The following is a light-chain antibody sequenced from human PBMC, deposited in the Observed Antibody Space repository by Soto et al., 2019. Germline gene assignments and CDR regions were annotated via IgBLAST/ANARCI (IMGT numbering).Light chain of an antibody. Sequence: QSVLTQPASVSGSPGQSITISCTGTNNDVGGHMYVSWYQHQAGEVPKLIIYETDARPSGVSHRFSGSKSGNTASLTISGLQAEDEATYYCSAYRRGIIVFGGWTKLTVL. V-gene: IGLV2-14*01. CDR2: ETD. J-gene: IGLJ2*01. CDR3: SAYRRGIIV. CDR1: NNDVGGHMY.